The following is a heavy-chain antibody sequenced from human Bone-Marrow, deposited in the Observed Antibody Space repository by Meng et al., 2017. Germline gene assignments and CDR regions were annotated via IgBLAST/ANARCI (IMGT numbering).Heavy chain of an antibody. CDR1: RFSLSTSGVG. Sequence: SGPTLVKPTQTLTLTCTFSRFSLSTSGVGVGWIRQPPGKALEWLALIYWDDDKRYSPSLKSRLTITKDTSKNQVVLTMTNMDPVDTATYYCAHAYYDSSGYYYAGYYFDYWGQGTLVTVSS. CDR3: AHAYYDSSGYYYAGYYFDY. V-gene: IGHV2-5*02. D-gene: IGHD3-22*01. J-gene: IGHJ4*02. CDR2: IYWDDDK.